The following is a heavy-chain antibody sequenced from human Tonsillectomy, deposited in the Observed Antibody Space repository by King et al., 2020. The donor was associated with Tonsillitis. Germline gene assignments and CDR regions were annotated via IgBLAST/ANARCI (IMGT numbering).Heavy chain of an antibody. CDR2: ITRSNSYI. Sequence: VQLVESGGGLVKPGGSLRLSCAASGFTFSTYNLNWVRQAPGKGLEWVSSITRSNSYIYYADSVKGRFTISRDNAKNSLYLQMNSLRAEDTAVYYCARDSIYYYYGMDVWGQGTTVTVSS. V-gene: IGHV3-21*01. CDR3: ARDSIYYYYGMDV. CDR1: GFTFSTYN. J-gene: IGHJ6*02.